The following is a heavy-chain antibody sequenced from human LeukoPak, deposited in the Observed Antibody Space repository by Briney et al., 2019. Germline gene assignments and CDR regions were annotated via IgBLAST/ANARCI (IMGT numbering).Heavy chain of an antibody. J-gene: IGHJ4*02. CDR2: IKQDGSEK. D-gene: IGHD3-10*01. CDR3: ARAEGTLHLDY. V-gene: IGHV3-7*01. Sequence: PGGSLRLSCAASGFTFRNYWMSWVRQAPGKGLEWVANIKQDGSEKYYVDSVKGRFTISRDNAKNSLYLQMNSLRAEDTAVYYCARAEGTLHLDYWGQGTLVTVSS. CDR1: GFTFRNYW.